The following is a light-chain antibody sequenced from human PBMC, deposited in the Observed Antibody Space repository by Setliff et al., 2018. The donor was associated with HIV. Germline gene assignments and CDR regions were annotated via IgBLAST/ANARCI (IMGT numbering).Light chain of an antibody. CDR1: SSDVGGYNY. CDR3: SSYTRSSTRV. J-gene: IGLJ1*01. Sequence: QSALTQPASVSGSPGQSITISCTGTSSDVGGYNYVSWYQQHPGKGPKLMIYDVSNRPSGVSNRFSGSKSGNTASLTISGLQAEDEADYYCSSYTRSSTRVFGTGTKVTV. CDR2: DVS. V-gene: IGLV2-14*03.